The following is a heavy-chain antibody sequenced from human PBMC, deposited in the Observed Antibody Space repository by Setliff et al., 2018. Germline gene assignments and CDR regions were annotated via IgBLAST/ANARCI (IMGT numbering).Heavy chain of an antibody. CDR1: GYTFTSYG. D-gene: IGHD2-15*01. V-gene: IGHV1-18*01. CDR2: ISAYNGNT. Sequence: ASVKVSCKASGYTFTSYGISWVRQAPGQGLEWMGWISAYNGNTNYAQKLQGRVTMTTDTSTSTAYMELRSLRSDDTAVYYCARDLVGYCSGGSCYDWDYWGQGTLVTVS. CDR3: ARDLVGYCSGGSCYDWDY. J-gene: IGHJ4*02.